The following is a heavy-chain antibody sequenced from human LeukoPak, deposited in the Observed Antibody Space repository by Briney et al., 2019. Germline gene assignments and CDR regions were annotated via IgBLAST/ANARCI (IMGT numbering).Heavy chain of an antibody. V-gene: IGHV3-30*18. CDR1: GFTFSSYG. CDR3: AKPSSGTLFPEDYFDY. D-gene: IGHD2-15*01. J-gene: IGHJ4*02. CDR2: ISYDGSNK. Sequence: PGGSLRLSCAASGFTFSSYGMHWVRQAPGKGLEWVAVISYDGSNKYYADSVKGRFTISRDNSKNALYLQMNSLRAEDTAVYYCAKPSSGTLFPEDYFDYWGQGTLVTVSS.